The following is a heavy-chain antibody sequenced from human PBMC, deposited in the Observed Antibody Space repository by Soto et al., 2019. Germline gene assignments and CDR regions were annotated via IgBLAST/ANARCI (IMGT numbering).Heavy chain of an antibody. CDR3: ARHEVAVAEDY. D-gene: IGHD6-19*01. V-gene: IGHV4-39*01. J-gene: IGHJ4*02. Sequence: SETLSPTCTVPGGSISSSSYYWGWIRQPPGKGLEWLGSIYYSGSTYYNPSLTSRVTISVDTSKNQFSLKLSSVTAADPSVYYCARHEVAVAEDYWGQGTLVTVSS. CDR1: GGSISSSSYY. CDR2: IYYSGST.